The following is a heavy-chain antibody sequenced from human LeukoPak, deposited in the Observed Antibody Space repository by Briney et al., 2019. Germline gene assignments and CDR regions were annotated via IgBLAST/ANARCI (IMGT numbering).Heavy chain of an antibody. J-gene: IGHJ4*02. CDR3: AREGYNWNHFDY. CDR1: GYTFTSYY. CDR2: INPSGGST. Sequence: ASVKVSCXASGYTFTSYYMHWVRQAPGQGLEWMGIINPSGGSTSYAQKFQGRVTMTTDTSTSTAYMELRSLRSDDTAVYYCAREGYNWNHFDYWGQGTLVTVSS. V-gene: IGHV1-46*01. D-gene: IGHD1-20*01.